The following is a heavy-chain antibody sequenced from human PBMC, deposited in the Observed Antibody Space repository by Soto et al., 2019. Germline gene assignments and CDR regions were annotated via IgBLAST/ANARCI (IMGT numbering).Heavy chain of an antibody. Sequence: QLQLQGSGPGLVKPSETLSLTCSVSGGSISSFTYYWGWIRQPPGKGLEWIGTVYYNENTYYNPSLKSRVTITVDTAKNQFSLNLRSVTAADTAMYFCARRERYYGSPGWFDPWGPGTLVTVSS. CDR3: ARRERYYGSPGWFDP. CDR1: GGSISSFTYY. CDR2: VYYNENT. V-gene: IGHV4-39*01. J-gene: IGHJ5*02. D-gene: IGHD3-10*01.